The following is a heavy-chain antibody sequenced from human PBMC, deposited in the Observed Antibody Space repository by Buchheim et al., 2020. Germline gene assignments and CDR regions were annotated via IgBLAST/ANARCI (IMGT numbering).Heavy chain of an antibody. CDR3: ARDRQAVVARLLPTPGTLGY. D-gene: IGHD1-14*01. J-gene: IGHJ4*02. CDR1: GFTFSSYG. CDR2: IWYDGSNK. Sequence: QVQLVESGGGVVQPGRSLRLSCAASGFTFSSYGMHWVRQAPGKGLEWVAVIWYDGSNKYYADSVKGRFTISRDNSKNTLYLQMNSLRAEDTAVYYCARDRQAVVARLLPTPGTLGYWGQGTL. V-gene: IGHV3-33*01.